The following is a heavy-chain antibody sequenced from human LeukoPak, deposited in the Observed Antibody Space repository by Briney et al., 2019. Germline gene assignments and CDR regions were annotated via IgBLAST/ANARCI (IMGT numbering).Heavy chain of an antibody. CDR2: MSYDGSKK. CDR1: GFTFSGYG. CDR3: AKGAGRSTHYFDY. Sequence: GGSLRLSCVASGFTFSGYGMHWVRQAPGKGLEWVALMSYDGSKKYYADSVEGRFTISRDNSKNTLYLQMNSLRVEDTAVYYCAKGAGRSTHYFDYWGQGTLVTVSS. J-gene: IGHJ4*02. D-gene: IGHD3-10*01. V-gene: IGHV3-30*18.